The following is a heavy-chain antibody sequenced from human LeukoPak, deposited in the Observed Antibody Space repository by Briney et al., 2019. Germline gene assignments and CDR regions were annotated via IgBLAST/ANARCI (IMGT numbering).Heavy chain of an antibody. CDR2: VHHSGST. J-gene: IGHJ4*02. Sequence: PSETLSLTCAVSGDSFSGYYWSWIRQSPGKGLEWVGAVHHSGSTNYNPSLRSRVTISVDTSKNQFSLNLSSVTAADTAVYYCERHSYQSRTDYYYRRFDFWAQGTLVTVSS. D-gene: IGHD3-22*01. CDR1: GDSFSGYY. V-gene: IGHV4-34*01. CDR3: ERHSYQSRTDYYYRRFDF.